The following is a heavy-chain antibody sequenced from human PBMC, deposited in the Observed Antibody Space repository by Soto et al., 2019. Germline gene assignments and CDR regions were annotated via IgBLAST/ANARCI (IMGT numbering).Heavy chain of an antibody. V-gene: IGHV1-46*03. Sequence: GASVKVSCKASGYTFTSYYMHWVRQAPGQGLEWMGIINPSGGSTSYAQKFQGRVTMTRDTSTSTVYMELSSLRSEDTAVYYCARGGNGVWTGEYYYYMDVWGKGTTVTVSS. D-gene: IGHD2-8*01. J-gene: IGHJ6*03. CDR3: ARGGNGVWTGEYYYYMDV. CDR2: INPSGGST. CDR1: GYTFTSYY.